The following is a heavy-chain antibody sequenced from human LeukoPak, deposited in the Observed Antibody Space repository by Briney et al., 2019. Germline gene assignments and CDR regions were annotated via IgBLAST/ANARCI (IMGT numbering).Heavy chain of an antibody. CDR1: GYTFTGYY. Sequence: ASVKVSCKASGYTFTGYYMHWVRQAPGQGLEWMGWINPNSGGTNYAQKFQGRVTMTRDTSISTAYMELSRLRSDDTAVYYCARGGCGGDCYSYYYYYGMDVWGRGTTVTVSS. D-gene: IGHD2-21*02. V-gene: IGHV1-2*02. CDR3: ARGGCGGDCYSYYYYYGMDV. CDR2: INPNSGGT. J-gene: IGHJ6*02.